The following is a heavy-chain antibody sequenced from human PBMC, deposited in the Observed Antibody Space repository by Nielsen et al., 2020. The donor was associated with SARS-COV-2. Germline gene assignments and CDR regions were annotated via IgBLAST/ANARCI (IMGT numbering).Heavy chain of an antibody. CDR3: ARGPGVGATTEFDY. Sequence: SETLSLTCTVSGGSISSGSYYWSWIRQPPGKGLEWIGYIYYSGSTNYNPSLKSRVTISVDTSKNQFSLKLSSVTAADTAVYYCARGPGVGATTEFDYWGQGTLVTVSS. CDR2: IYYSGST. J-gene: IGHJ4*02. D-gene: IGHD1-26*01. V-gene: IGHV4-61*01. CDR1: GGSISSGSYY.